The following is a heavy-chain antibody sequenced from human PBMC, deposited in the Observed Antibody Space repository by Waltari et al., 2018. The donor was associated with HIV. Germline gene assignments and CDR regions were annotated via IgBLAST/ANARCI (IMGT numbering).Heavy chain of an antibody. CDR1: GGSISSSSYY. Sequence: QLQLQESGPGLVKPSETLSLTCTVSGGSISSSSYYWGWIRQPPGKGLEWIGSIYYSGSTYYNPSLKSRVTISVDTSKNQFSLKLSSVTAADTAVYYCAPQPSEYSSSFDPWGQGTLVTVSS. CDR2: IYYSGST. J-gene: IGHJ5*02. D-gene: IGHD6-6*01. V-gene: IGHV4-39*01. CDR3: APQPSEYSSSFDP.